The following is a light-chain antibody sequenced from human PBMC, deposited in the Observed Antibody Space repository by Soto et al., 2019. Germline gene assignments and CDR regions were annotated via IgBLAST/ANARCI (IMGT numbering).Light chain of an antibody. Sequence: SYELTQPPSVSVSPGQTARITCSGDALPKQYAHWYQQRPGQAPVLMIYKDTERPSGIPDRFSGSSSGTTVTLTISGVRADDEADYHCQSADSSGASVVFGGGTQLTVL. CDR1: ALPKQY. J-gene: IGLJ2*01. CDR3: QSADSSGASVV. V-gene: IGLV3-25*03. CDR2: KDT.